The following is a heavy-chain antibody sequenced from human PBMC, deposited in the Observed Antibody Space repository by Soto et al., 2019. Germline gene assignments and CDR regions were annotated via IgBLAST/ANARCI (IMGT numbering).Heavy chain of an antibody. CDR1: GGSFSGYY. Sequence: QVQLQQWGAGLLKPSETLSLTCAVYGGSFSGYYWSWIRQPPGKGLEWIGEINHSGGTNYNPSLKSRVTISVDTSKNQFSLKLSSVTAADTAVYYCASRGGYCSGGSCYGPWGQGTLVTVSS. V-gene: IGHV4-34*01. D-gene: IGHD2-15*01. CDR3: ASRGGYCSGGSCYGP. CDR2: INHSGGT. J-gene: IGHJ5*02.